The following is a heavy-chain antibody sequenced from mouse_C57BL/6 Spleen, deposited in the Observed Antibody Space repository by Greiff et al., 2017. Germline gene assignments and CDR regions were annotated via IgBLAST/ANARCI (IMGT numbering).Heavy chain of an antibody. Sequence: EVKLVESGGGLVKPGGSLKLSCAASGFTFSSYAMSWVRQTPEKRLEWVATISDGGSYTYYPDNVKGRFTISRDNAKHNLYQQMSHLKSEDTAMYYCAREDYSNLYAMDYWGQGTSVTVSS. J-gene: IGHJ4*01. V-gene: IGHV5-4*01. CDR3: AREDYSNLYAMDY. D-gene: IGHD2-5*01. CDR1: GFTFSSYA. CDR2: ISDGGSYT.